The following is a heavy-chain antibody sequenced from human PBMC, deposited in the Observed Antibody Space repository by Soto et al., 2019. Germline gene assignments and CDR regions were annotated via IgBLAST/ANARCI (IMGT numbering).Heavy chain of an antibody. CDR1: GFTFSDYY. V-gene: IGHV3-11*06. D-gene: IGHD1-1*01. Sequence: QVQLVESGGGLVKPGGSLRLSCEGSGFTFSDYYISWIRQAPGKGLEWISYSSNSGTFSRYADSVKGRFSTSRDNTKNLLYLQMNSLRAEDMAVYYCARSGDNYNRLDYWGQGTPVTVSS. CDR2: SSNSGTFS. J-gene: IGHJ4*02. CDR3: ARSGDNYNRLDY.